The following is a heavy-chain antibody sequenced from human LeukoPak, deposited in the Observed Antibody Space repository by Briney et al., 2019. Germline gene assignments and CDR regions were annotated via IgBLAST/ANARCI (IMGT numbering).Heavy chain of an antibody. V-gene: IGHV1-2*04. Sequence: LGVRRIIKKRIEWMGWINPNSGGTNYAQKFQGWVTMTRDTSISTAYMELIRLRSDDTAVYYCARLGIAVAGFDYWGQGTLVTVSS. CDR3: ARLGIAVAGFDY. D-gene: IGHD6-19*01. CDR2: INPNSGGT. J-gene: IGHJ4*02.